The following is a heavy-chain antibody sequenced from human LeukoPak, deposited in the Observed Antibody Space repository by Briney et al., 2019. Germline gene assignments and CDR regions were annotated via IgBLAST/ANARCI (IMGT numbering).Heavy chain of an antibody. D-gene: IGHD2-15*01. Sequence: GGSLRLSCAASGFTFSNYGMHWVRQAPGKGLEWVAFIRYDGSRKYYGDSVKGRFTISRDNSKNTLYVQMNSLRVEDTALYFCAKDPEYCSGGSWYSSWRYFHHWGQGTLVTVSS. J-gene: IGHJ1*01. V-gene: IGHV3-30*02. CDR1: GFTFSNYG. CDR2: IRYDGSRK. CDR3: AKDPEYCSGGSWYSSWRYFHH.